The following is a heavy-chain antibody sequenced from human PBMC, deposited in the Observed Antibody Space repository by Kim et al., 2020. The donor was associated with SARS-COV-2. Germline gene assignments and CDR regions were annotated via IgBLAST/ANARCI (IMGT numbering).Heavy chain of an antibody. CDR3: ARQNCFDS. Sequence: DVSVQFYVDSVKGRFTSSRDNAKNSVYLQLNSLRGEDTAFYSCARQNCFDSWGQGTLVTVSS. J-gene: IGHJ4*02. CDR2: DVSVQ. V-gene: IGHV3-7*01.